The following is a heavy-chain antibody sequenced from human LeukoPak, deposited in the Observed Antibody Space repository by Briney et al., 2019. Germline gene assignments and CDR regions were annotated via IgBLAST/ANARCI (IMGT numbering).Heavy chain of an antibody. CDR3: ASESSYCSSTSCYWRFAFDI. V-gene: IGHV1-18*01. Sequence: ASVKVSCKSSGGTFTNNYAISWVRQAPGQGLEWMGWISAYNGNTNYAQKLQGRVTMTTDTSTSTAYMELRSLRSDDTAVYYCASESSYCSSTSCYWRFAFDIWGQGTMVTVSS. CDR1: GGTFTNNYA. J-gene: IGHJ3*02. D-gene: IGHD2-2*01. CDR2: ISAYNGNT.